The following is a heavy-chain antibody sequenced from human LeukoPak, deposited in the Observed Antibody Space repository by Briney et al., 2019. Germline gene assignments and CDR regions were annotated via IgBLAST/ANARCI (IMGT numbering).Heavy chain of an antibody. V-gene: IGHV3-9*01. Sequence: SLRLSCAASGFTFSDYYMSWIRQAPGKGLEWVSGISWNSGSIGYADSVKGRFTISRDNAKNSLYLQMNSLRAEDTALYYCAKDMVGKGDGMDVWGQGTTVTVSS. CDR1: GFTFSDYY. D-gene: IGHD6-19*01. J-gene: IGHJ6*02. CDR3: AKDMVGKGDGMDV. CDR2: ISWNSGSI.